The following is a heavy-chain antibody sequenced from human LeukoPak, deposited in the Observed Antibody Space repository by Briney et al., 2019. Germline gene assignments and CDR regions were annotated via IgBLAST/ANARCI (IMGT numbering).Heavy chain of an antibody. D-gene: IGHD6-19*01. CDR3: ARGRGGYSSGLNCFDP. J-gene: IGHJ5*02. V-gene: IGHV4-34*01. CDR2: INHSGST. CDR1: GGSFSGYY. Sequence: SETLSLTCAVYGGSFSGYYWSWIRQPPGKGLEWIGEINHSGSTNYNPSPKSRGTISVDTSKNQCSLKLSSVPVADTAVYYCARGRGGYSSGLNCFDPWGQGTLVTVSS.